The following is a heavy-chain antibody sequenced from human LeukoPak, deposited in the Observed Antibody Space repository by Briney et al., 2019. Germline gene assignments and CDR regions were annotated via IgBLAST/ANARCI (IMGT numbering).Heavy chain of an antibody. CDR1: GGSISSSSYY. CDR3: ARRIGDILTGYYDY. Sequence: SETLSLTCTVSGGSISSSSYYWGWIRQPPGKGLEWIGSIYYSASTYYNPSLKSRVTISVDTSKNQFSLKLSSVTAADTAVYYCARRIGDILTGYYDYWGQGTLVTVSS. D-gene: IGHD3-9*01. J-gene: IGHJ4*02. V-gene: IGHV4-39*01. CDR2: IYYSAST.